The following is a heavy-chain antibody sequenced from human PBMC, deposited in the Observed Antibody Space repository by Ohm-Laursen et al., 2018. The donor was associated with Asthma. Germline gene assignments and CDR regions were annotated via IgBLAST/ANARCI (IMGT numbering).Heavy chain of an antibody. CDR3: ARDLSTYYVFDH. CDR2: ISYDGNNK. D-gene: IGHD3-10*01. V-gene: IGHV3-30-3*01. Sequence: SLRLSCAASGFTFSSYAMHWVRQAPGKGLEWVAFISYDGNNKLYADSVKGRFTISRDSSKNTMYLQMNSLRAEDTAVYFCARDLSTYYVFDHWGQGTLVTVSS. CDR1: GFTFSSYA. J-gene: IGHJ4*02.